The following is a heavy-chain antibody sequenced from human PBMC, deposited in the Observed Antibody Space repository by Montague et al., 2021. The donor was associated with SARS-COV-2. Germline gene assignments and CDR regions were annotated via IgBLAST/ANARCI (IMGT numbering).Heavy chain of an antibody. Sequence: SLRLSCAASGFPFSTSWMNWVRQTPEKGLEWVANIDPDGSTKSYXDSVKGRVTMTRGNAKNSLSLHINSLRVDDTAVYYCAGWFGEQNVWGQGTTVTVSS. CDR2: IDPDGSTK. J-gene: IGHJ6*02. CDR3: AGWFGEQNV. D-gene: IGHD3-10*01. CDR1: GFPFSTSW. V-gene: IGHV3-7*01.